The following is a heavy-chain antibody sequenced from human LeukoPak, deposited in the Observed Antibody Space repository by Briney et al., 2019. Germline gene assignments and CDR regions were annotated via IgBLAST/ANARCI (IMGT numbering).Heavy chain of an antibody. J-gene: IGHJ4*02. Sequence: SETLSLNCTVSGGSISSSSYYWGWIRQPPGKGLEWIGSIYYSGSTYYNPSLKSRVTISVDTSKNQFSLKLSSVTAADTAVYYCARHAGGYFDYWGQGTLVTVSS. V-gene: IGHV4-39*01. CDR1: GGSISSSSYY. CDR2: IYYSGST. CDR3: ARHAGGYFDY.